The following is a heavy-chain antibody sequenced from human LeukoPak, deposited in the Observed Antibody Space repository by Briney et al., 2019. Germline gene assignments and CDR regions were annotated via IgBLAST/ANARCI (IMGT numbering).Heavy chain of an antibody. J-gene: IGHJ4*02. D-gene: IGHD5-12*01. CDR3: ARDHRYAFDN. CDR2: VGISSGNP. CDR1: GFTFSDYS. Sequence: SLRLSCAASGFTFSDYSMNWVRQAPGKGLEWISYVGISSGNPKYADSVKGRFTISGDSAKNSVFLQMNSLRVEDTAVYFCARDHRYAFDNWGQGTLVTVSS. V-gene: IGHV3-48*04.